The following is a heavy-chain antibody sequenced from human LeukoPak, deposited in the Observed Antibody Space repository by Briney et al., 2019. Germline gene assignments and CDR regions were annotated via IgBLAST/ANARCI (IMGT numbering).Heavy chain of an antibody. CDR1: GYTFTSYG. J-gene: IGHJ5*02. CDR2: ISAYNGNT. D-gene: IGHD1-7*01. V-gene: IGHV1-18*01. Sequence: ASVKVSCKASGYTFTSYGISWVRQAPGQGLEWMGWISAYNGNTNYAQKLQGRVTMTTDTSTSTAYMELRSLRSDDTAVYYCARGSKLELRFGWFDPWGQGTLVTVSS. CDR3: ARGSKLELRFGWFDP.